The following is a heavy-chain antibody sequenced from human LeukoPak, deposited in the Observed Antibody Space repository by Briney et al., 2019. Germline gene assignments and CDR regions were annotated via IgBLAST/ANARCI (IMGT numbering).Heavy chain of an antibody. J-gene: IGHJ4*02. CDR2: ISSSSSYI. CDR3: TKTPLSGYYFDL. D-gene: IGHD3-3*01. CDR1: GFTFSSYS. V-gene: IGHV3-21*01. Sequence: GGSLRLSCAASGFTFSSYSMNWVRQAPGKGLEWVSSISSSSSYIYYADSVKGRFTITRDNAKNSLYLQMDSLRADDTALYYCTKTPLSGYYFDLWGQGTIVTVSS.